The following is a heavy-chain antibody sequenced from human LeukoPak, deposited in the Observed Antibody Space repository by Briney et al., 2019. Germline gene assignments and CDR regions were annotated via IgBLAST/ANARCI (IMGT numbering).Heavy chain of an antibody. CDR2: ISYDGSNK. CDR3: ARDGPVLQNYYYYYGMDV. J-gene: IGHJ6*02. CDR1: GFTFSSYA. V-gene: IGHV3-30-3*01. D-gene: IGHD6-6*01. Sequence: GGSLRLSCTASGFTFSSYAMHWVRQAPGKGLEWVAVISYDGSNKYYADSVKGRFTISRDNSKNTLYLQMNSLRAEDTAVYYCARDGPVLQNYYYYYGMDVWGQGTTVTVSS.